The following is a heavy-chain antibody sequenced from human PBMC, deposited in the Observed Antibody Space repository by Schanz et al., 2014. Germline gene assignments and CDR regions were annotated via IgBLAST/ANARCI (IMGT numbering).Heavy chain of an antibody. Sequence: VQLVESGGGVVQPGRSLRLSCAASGFTFSSYGMHWVRQAPGKGLEWVANIKQDGSEKYYVDSVKGRFTISRDNAKSSLYLQMNRQTAEDAAVYYCARGVRIDYWGQGTLVTVSS. V-gene: IGHV3-7*01. J-gene: IGHJ4*02. CDR2: IKQDGSEK. D-gene: IGHD3-3*01. CDR1: GFTFSSYG. CDR3: ARGVRIDY.